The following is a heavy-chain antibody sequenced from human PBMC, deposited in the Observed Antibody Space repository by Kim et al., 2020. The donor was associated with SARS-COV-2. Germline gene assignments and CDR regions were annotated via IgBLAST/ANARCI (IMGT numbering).Heavy chain of an antibody. V-gene: IGHV3-23*01. Sequence: GGSLRLSCAASGFTFSNYAMSWVRQAPGKGLEWVSSIRSDTSTQYADSVKGRFTISRDNSKNTVHLQINSLRAEDTAIYYCAKASNWNHDYWGQGTLVTVSS. J-gene: IGHJ4*02. CDR2: IRSDTST. D-gene: IGHD1-20*01. CDR1: GFTFSNYA. CDR3: AKASNWNHDY.